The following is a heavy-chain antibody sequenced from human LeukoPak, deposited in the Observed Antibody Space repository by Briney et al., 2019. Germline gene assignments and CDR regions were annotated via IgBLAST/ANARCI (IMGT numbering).Heavy chain of an antibody. D-gene: IGHD3-10*01. V-gene: IGHV3-43*02. CDR1: GFTFDDYA. Sequence: GRSLRLSCAASGFTFDDYAMHWVRQAPGKGLVWVSLISGDGGSTYYADSVKGRFTISRDNSKNSLYLQMNSLRTEDTALYYCAKDTITMVRGGQVDVWGQGTTVTVSS. CDR3: AKDTITMVRGGQVDV. J-gene: IGHJ6*02. CDR2: ISGDGGST.